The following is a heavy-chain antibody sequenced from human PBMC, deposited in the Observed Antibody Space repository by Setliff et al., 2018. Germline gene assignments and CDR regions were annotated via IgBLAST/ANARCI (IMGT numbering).Heavy chain of an antibody. Sequence: PSETLSLTCTVSGGSISSHYWTWIRQPAGKGLEWIGRLYTSGDTNYNPSLKSRVSMPLDTSKNQFSLKLSSVTAADTAVYYCARDRVVVLAGRRGFYFDYWGQGTLVTVSS. CDR3: ARDRVVVLAGRRGFYFDY. V-gene: IGHV4-4*07. D-gene: IGHD2-15*01. J-gene: IGHJ4*02. CDR2: LYTSGDT. CDR1: GGSISSHY.